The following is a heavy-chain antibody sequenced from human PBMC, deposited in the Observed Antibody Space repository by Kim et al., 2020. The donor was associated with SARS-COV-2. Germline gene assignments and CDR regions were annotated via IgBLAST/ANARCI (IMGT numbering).Heavy chain of an antibody. CDR2: IYYSGST. D-gene: IGHD3-3*01. CDR1: GGSISSGDYY. J-gene: IGHJ6*03. CDR3: AREGRFLEWLLSHNYYYYMDV. V-gene: IGHV4-30-4*01. Sequence: SETLSLTCTVSGGSISSGDYYWSWIRQPPGKGLEWIGYIYYSGSTYYNPSLKSRVTISVDTSKNQFSLKLSSVTAADTAVYYCAREGRFLEWLLSHNYYYYMDVWGKGTTVTVSS.